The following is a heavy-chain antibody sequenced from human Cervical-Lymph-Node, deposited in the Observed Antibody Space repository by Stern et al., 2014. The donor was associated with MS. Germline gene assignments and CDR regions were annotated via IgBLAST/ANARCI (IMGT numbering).Heavy chain of an antibody. V-gene: IGHV1-69*17. CDR2: VIPFVGIS. CDR1: GG. Sequence: VQLVESGAEVKKPGSSVKVSCKSSGGISWVRQAPGQVLEWMGGVIPFVGISNYAQKFQGRVTITADTSTNTTYLNLSRLTSADTAVYYCARGSGDNWFDPWGQGTLVTVSS. CDR3: ARGSGDNWFDP. J-gene: IGHJ5*02. D-gene: IGHD3-10*01.